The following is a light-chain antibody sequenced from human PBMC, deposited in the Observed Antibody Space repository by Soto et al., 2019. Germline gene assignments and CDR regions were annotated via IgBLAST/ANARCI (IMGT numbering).Light chain of an antibody. V-gene: IGLV2-11*01. CDR1: SSDVVAYNY. CDR2: DVS. CDR3: CSYAGSSYV. J-gene: IGLJ1*01. Sequence: QLVLAQPRSVSGSPGQSVTVSCTGTSSDVVAYNYVAWYQQHPGKTPKLIIFDVSERPSGVPDRFSGSKSGNTASLTISWLQAEDEADYYCCSYAGSSYVFGTGTKLTVL.